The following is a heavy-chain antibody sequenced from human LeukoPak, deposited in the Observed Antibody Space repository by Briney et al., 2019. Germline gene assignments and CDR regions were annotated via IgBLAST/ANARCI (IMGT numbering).Heavy chain of an antibody. D-gene: IGHD3-22*01. V-gene: IGHV1-69*06. Sequence: SVKVSCKASGGTFSSYAISWVRQAPGQGLEWMGRIIPIFGTANYAQKFQGRVTITADKSTSTAYMELSSLRSEDTAVYYCARAYDSSGDWFDPRGQGTLVTVSS. J-gene: IGHJ5*02. CDR1: GGTFSSYA. CDR2: IIPIFGTA. CDR3: ARAYDSSGDWFDP.